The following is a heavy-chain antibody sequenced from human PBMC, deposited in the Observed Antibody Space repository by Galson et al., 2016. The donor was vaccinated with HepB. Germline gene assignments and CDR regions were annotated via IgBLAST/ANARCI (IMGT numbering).Heavy chain of an antibody. D-gene: IGHD3/OR15-3a*01. CDR1: GFTFSSYV. J-gene: IGHJ4*02. CDR3: ARDDFWTGPPSASFSFDY. Sequence: LRLSCAASGFTFSSYVMHWFRQAPGKGLEWVAIILYDGSNKYYADSVKGRFTISRDNSKNTLYLQMNSLRAEDTAVFYCARDDFWTGPPSASFSFDYWGQGTLVTVSS. V-gene: IGHV3-30-3*01. CDR2: ILYDGSNK.